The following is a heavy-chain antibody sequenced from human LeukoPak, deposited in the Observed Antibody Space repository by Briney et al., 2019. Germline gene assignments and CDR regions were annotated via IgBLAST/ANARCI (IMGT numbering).Heavy chain of an antibody. CDR2: IIPIFGTA. D-gene: IGHD2-15*01. Sequence: SVNVSCMASGGTFSNYAISWVRQAPGQGLEWMGGIIPIFGTANYAQKFQGRATITADESTSTAYMELSSLRSEDTAVYYCARSKGGYLDYWGQGTLVTVSS. CDR3: ARSKGGYLDY. CDR1: GGTFSNYA. V-gene: IGHV1-69*13. J-gene: IGHJ4*02.